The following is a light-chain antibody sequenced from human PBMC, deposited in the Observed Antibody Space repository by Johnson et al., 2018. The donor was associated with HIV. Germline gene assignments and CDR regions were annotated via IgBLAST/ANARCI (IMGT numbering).Light chain of an antibody. CDR1: TSNIGNNY. CDR2: EKN. V-gene: IGLV1-51*02. CDR3: GTWDSGLGAHYV. J-gene: IGLJ1*01. Sequence: QSVLTQAPSVSAAPGQKVTISCSGSTSNIGNNYVSWYQQLPGTAPTLLIYEKNKRPSGIPDRFSASKSGTSATLDITGLQTGDEADYYCGTWDSGLGAHYVFGTGTKVTVL.